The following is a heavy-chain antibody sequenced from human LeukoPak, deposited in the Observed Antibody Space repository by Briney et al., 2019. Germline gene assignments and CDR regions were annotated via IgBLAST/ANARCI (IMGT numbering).Heavy chain of an antibody. CDR3: ATNIPGTTYFDP. Sequence: TSETLSLTCAVSGDSFSGYYWTWIRQPPGKGLEWIGEINHGGTTNYNPSLTSRVTISVDTSKNQFSLNLTSVTAADTAIYYCATNIPGTTYFDPWGQGTLVPSPQ. CDR1: GDSFSGYY. D-gene: IGHD1-14*01. CDR2: INHGGTT. V-gene: IGHV4-34*01. J-gene: IGHJ4*02.